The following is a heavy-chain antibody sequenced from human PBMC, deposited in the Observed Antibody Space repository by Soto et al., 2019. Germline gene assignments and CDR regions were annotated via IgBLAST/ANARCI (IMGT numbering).Heavy chain of an antibody. Sequence: QLQLPESGPGLVKPSETLSLTCTVSGGSISSSSYYWGWIRQPPGKGLEWNGSISYSGSTYYRPSLKSRVTTSVDTSKHQFSLKLSSVTAADSAVYYCARRNGVYVNCDYWGQGTLVTVSS. V-gene: IGHV4-39*01. D-gene: IGHD3-10*01. CDR1: GGSISSSSYY. CDR2: ISYSGST. J-gene: IGHJ4*02. CDR3: ARRNGVYVNCDY.